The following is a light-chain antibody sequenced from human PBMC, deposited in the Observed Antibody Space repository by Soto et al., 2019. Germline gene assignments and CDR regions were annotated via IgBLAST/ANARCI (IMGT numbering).Light chain of an antibody. V-gene: IGLV2-14*01. CDR1: SSDVGGYKY. CDR3: SSYTSSSTLLYV. J-gene: IGLJ1*01. CDR2: EVS. Sequence: QSALTQPASVSGSPGQSITISCTGTSSDVGGYKYVSWYQQHPGKAPKLMIYEVSNRPSGVSNRFAGSKSGNTASLTISGLQAEDEADYYCSSYTSSSTLLYVFGTGNKVTV.